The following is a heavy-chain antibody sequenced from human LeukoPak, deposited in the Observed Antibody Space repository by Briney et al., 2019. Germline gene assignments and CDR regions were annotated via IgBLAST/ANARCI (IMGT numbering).Heavy chain of an antibody. CDR2: IYPGDSDT. D-gene: IGHD2-2*01. J-gene: IGHJ5*02. Sequence: GESLKISCKGSGYSFTSYWIGWVRQMPGKGLEWMGIIYPGDSDTRYSPSFQGQVTISADKSISTAYLQWSSLKASDTAMYYCARQDCSSTSCQMKGGWFDPWGQGTLVTVSS. CDR3: ARQDCSSTSCQMKGGWFDP. V-gene: IGHV5-51*01. CDR1: GYSFTSYW.